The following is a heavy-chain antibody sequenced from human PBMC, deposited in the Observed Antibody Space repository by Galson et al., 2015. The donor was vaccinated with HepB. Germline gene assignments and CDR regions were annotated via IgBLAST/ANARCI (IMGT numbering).Heavy chain of an antibody. J-gene: IGHJ4*02. CDR1: GYTFTSYG. CDR3: ARDQSIAVRPAPDY. Sequence: SVKVSCKASGYTFTSYGISWERQAPGQGLEWMGWISAYNGNTKYVQKFQGRVSMTTDTSTSTAYMELRSLRSDDTAVYYCARDQSIAVRPAPDYWGLGTLVTVSS. V-gene: IGHV1-18*04. D-gene: IGHD6-6*01. CDR2: ISAYNGNT.